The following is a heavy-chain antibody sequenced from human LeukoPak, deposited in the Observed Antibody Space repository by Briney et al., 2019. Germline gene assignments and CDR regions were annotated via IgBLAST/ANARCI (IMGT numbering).Heavy chain of an antibody. CDR3: AKAQDERHQWLRFGYYYYYGMDV. V-gene: IGHV3-30*18. CDR2: ISYDGSNK. Sequence: GGSLRLSCAASGFTFSSYGMHWVRQAPGKGLEWVAVISYDGSNKYYADSVKGRFTISRDNSKNTLYLQMNSLRAEDTAVYYCAKAQDERHQWLRFGYYYYYGMDVWGQGTTVTVSS. J-gene: IGHJ6*02. D-gene: IGHD5-12*01. CDR1: GFTFSSYG.